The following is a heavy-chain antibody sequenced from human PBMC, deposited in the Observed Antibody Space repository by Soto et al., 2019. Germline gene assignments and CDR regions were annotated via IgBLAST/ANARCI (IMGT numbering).Heavy chain of an antibody. Sequence: VGSLRLSCAASGFTFSSYTMNWVRQAPGKGLEWVSSISSSSSYIYYADSVKGRFTISRDNAKNSLYLQMNSLRAEDTAVYYCARDIAVNSYGMDVWGQGTTVTVSS. J-gene: IGHJ6*02. CDR2: ISSSSSYI. CDR1: GFTFSSYT. V-gene: IGHV3-21*01. D-gene: IGHD6-19*01. CDR3: ARDIAVNSYGMDV.